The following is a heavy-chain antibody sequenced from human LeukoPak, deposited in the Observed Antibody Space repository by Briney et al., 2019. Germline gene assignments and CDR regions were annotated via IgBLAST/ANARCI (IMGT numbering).Heavy chain of an antibody. D-gene: IGHD3-3*01. J-gene: IGHJ4*02. CDR2: KSYDGSSK. V-gene: IGHV3-30-3*01. CDR3: ARDGGYDFWSGYRDY. Sequence: GGSLRLSCAASGFTFSSYAMHWVRQAPANGLRGWAVKSYDGSSKYYADSVKGRFTISRDNSKNTLYLQMNSLRAEDTAVYYCARDGGYDFWSGYRDYWGQGTLVTVSS. CDR1: GFTFSSYA.